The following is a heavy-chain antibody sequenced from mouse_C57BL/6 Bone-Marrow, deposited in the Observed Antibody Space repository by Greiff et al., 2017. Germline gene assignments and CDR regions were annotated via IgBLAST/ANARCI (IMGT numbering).Heavy chain of an antibody. J-gene: IGHJ2*01. CDR1: GFNIKDYY. CDR2: IDPEDGET. CDR3: ASSYAFDY. D-gene: IGHD1-1*01. V-gene: IGHV14-2*01. Sequence: EVKLVESGAELVKPGASVKLSCTASGFNIKDYYMHWVKQRTEQGLEWIGRIDPEDGETKYDPKFPGKATITADTSSNTAYLQLSSLTSEDTAVYYCASSYAFDYWGQGTTLTVSS.